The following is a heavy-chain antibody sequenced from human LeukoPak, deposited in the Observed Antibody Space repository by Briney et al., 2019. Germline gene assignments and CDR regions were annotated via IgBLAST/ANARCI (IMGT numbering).Heavy chain of an antibody. CDR2: IYSGGNT. CDR1: GFTVSSNY. V-gene: IGHV3-53*01. J-gene: IGHJ4*02. CDR3: AKQPRYYYDSSGYYYYY. D-gene: IGHD3-22*01. Sequence: GGSLRLSCAASGFTVSSNYMSWVRQAPGKGLEWVSVIYSGGNTYYADSVKGRFTISRDNSKNTVSLQMDSLRAEDTAVYYCAKQPRYYYDSSGYYYYYWGQGTLVTVSS.